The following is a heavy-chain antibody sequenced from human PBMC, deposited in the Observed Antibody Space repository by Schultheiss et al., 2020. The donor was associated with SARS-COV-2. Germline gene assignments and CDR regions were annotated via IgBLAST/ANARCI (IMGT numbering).Heavy chain of an antibody. J-gene: IGHJ5*02. CDR1: GGAITSSRYY. V-gene: IGHV4-61*05. CDR3: ARGDAAYSSSWYGYWFDP. Sequence: SETLSLTCTVSGGAITSSRYYWGWIRQPPGKGLEWIGEINHSGSTNYNPSLKSRVTISVDTSKNQFSLKLSSVTAADTAVYYCARGDAAYSSSWYGYWFDPWGQGTLVTVSS. CDR2: INHSGST. D-gene: IGHD6-13*01.